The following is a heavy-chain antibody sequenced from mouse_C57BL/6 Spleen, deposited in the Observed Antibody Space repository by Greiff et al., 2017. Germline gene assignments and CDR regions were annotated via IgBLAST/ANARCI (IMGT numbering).Heavy chain of an antibody. D-gene: IGHD1-1*01. CDR2: INPGSGGT. Sequence: QVQLQQSGAELVRPGTSVKVSCKASGYAFTNYLIEWVKQRPGQGLEWIGVINPGSGGTNYNEKFKGKATLTADKSSSTAYMQLSSLTSEDSAVYFCARKITTGGWYFDVWGTGTTVTVSS. J-gene: IGHJ1*03. V-gene: IGHV1-54*01. CDR3: ARKITTGGWYFDV. CDR1: GYAFTNYL.